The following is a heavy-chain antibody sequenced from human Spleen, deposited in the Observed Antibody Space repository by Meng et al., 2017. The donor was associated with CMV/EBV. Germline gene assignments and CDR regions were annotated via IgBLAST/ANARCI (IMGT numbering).Heavy chain of an antibody. J-gene: IGHJ4*02. D-gene: IGHD5-18*01. CDR1: GFTFSSYA. V-gene: IGHV3-30-3*02. CDR2: ISFDGNNK. Sequence: LSLTCAASGFTFSSYAMHWVRQAPGKGLEWVAIISFDGNNKYYADSVKGRFTISRDNAKNSLYLQMNSLRAEDTAVYFCAKLKGVDTAVVPPSWGQGTLVTVSS. CDR3: AKLKGVDTAVVPPS.